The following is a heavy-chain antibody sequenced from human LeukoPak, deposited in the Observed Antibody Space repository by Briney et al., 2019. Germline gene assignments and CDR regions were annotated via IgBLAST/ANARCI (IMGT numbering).Heavy chain of an antibody. CDR1: GYTFTSYG. V-gene: IGHV1-46*01. D-gene: IGHD6-6*01. CDR2: INPSGGST. CDR3: ARTAGRTFDH. Sequence: ASVKVSCKASGYTFTSYGISWVRQAPGQGLEWMGIINPSGGSTSYAQKFQGRVTMTRDTSTSTVYMELSSLRSEDTAVYYCARTAGRTFDHWGQGTLVTVSS. J-gene: IGHJ4*02.